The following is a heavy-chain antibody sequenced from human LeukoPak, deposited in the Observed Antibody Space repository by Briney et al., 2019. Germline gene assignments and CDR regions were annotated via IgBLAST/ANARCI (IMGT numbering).Heavy chain of an antibody. D-gene: IGHD6-19*01. CDR2: ISYDGRKK. V-gene: IGHV3-30*04. CDR3: ARGSPSGYSSAPTLPHYMDV. Sequence: PGGSLRLSCAASGFIFSSYAIHWVRQAPGKGLEWVIVISYDGRKKYYADSVKGRFTISRDNSKNTLYLQMNSLRAEDTAVYYCARGSPSGYSSAPTLPHYMDVWGKGTTVTVSS. CDR1: GFIFSSYA. J-gene: IGHJ6*03.